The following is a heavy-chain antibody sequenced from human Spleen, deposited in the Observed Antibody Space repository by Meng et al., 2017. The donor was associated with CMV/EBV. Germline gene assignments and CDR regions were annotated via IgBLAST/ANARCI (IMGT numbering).Heavy chain of an antibody. CDR1: GGSISSYY. CDR3: AREGQLGSLFDY. J-gene: IGHJ4*02. V-gene: IGHV4-59*01. CDR2: IYYSGST. D-gene: IGHD6-6*01. Sequence: SETLSLTCTVSGGSISSYYWSWIRQPPGKGLEWIGYIYYSGSTNYNPSLKSRVTISVDTSKNQFPLKLSSVTDADTAVYYCAREGQLGSLFDYWGQGTLVTVSS.